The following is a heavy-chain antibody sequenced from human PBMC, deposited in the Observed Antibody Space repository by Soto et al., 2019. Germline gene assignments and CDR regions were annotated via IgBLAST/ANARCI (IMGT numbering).Heavy chain of an antibody. V-gene: IGHV4-59*01. D-gene: IGHD6-19*01. CDR3: ARDYHSGGAFDI. Sequence: SETLSLTCTVSGGSISSYYWSWIRQPPGKVLEWFGYFYYSGSTNYNPSLKSRFTISVYTSKTQFSLKLSSVTVADTAVYYCARDYHSGGAFDIWGQGTMVTVSS. CDR1: GGSISSYY. CDR2: FYYSGST. J-gene: IGHJ3*02.